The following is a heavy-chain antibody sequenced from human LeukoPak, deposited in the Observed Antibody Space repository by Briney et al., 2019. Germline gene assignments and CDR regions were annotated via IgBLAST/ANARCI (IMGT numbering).Heavy chain of an antibody. V-gene: IGHV4-34*01. J-gene: IGHJ4*02. CDR3: ARAGRTLRFLEWFDY. CDR1: GGSFSGYY. D-gene: IGHD3-3*01. CDR2: INHSGST. Sequence: SETLSLTCAVYGGSFSGYYWSWIRQPPGKGLEWIGEINHSGSTNYNPSLKSRVTISVDTSKNQFSLKLSSVTAADTAVYYCARAGRTLRFLEWFDYWGQGTLVTVSS.